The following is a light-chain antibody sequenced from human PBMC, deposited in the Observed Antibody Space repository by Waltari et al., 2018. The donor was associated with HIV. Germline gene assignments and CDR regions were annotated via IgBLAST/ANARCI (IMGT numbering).Light chain of an antibody. CDR3: TSYAGRNTFV. V-gene: IGLV2-8*01. J-gene: IGLJ2*01. Sequence: QSALTQPPSASGSPGQSVTISCTGKTSDVGSYNYVSGYQHHPGKAPKLLIYEVFKRPSGVPDRFSGSKSGNTASLTVSGLQAEDEADYYCTSYAGRNTFVFGGGTKLTVL. CDR2: EVF. CDR1: TSDVGSYNY.